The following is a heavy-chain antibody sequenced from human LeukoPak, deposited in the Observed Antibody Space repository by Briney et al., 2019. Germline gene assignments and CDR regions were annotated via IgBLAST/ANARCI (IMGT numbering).Heavy chain of an antibody. CDR1: GFTFDDYG. V-gene: IGHV3-20*04. J-gene: IGHJ3*02. CDR2: INWNGGST. CDR3: ASISVVGAHAFDI. Sequence: PGGSLRLSCAASGFTFDDYGMSWVRQAPGKGLGWVSGINWNGGSTGYADSVKGRFTISRDNAKNSLYLQMNSLRAEDTASYYCASISVVGAHAFDIWGQGTMVTVSS. D-gene: IGHD2-15*01.